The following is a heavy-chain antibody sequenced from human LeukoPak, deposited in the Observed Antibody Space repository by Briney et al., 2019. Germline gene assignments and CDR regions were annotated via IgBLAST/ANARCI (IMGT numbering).Heavy chain of an antibody. J-gene: IGHJ6*03. CDR2: ISAYNGNT. D-gene: IGHD3-10*01. CDR1: GYTFTSYG. V-gene: IGHV1-18*01. Sequence: GASVKVSCKASGYTFTSYGISWVRQAPGQGLEWMGWISAYNGNTNYAQKLQGRVTMTTDTSTSTAYMELRSLRSDDTAVYYCARSERNLAMVRYYYYMDVWGKGTTVTISS. CDR3: ARSERNLAMVRYYYYMDV.